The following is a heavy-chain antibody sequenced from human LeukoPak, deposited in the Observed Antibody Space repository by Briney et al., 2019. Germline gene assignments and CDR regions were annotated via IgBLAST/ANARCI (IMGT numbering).Heavy chain of an antibody. CDR3: AKDMRYGTQNYVDY. V-gene: IGHV3-30*02. D-gene: IGHD2-8*01. J-gene: IGHJ4*02. Sequence: GGSLRLSCAASGFTFSNYGMHWVRQAPGKGLEWVAFIRNDGTNKYYVDSVKGRFTISRDNSKNTLYPQMNSLRAEDTALYYCAKDMRYGTQNYVDYWGQGTLVTVSS. CDR2: IRNDGTNK. CDR1: GFTFSNYG.